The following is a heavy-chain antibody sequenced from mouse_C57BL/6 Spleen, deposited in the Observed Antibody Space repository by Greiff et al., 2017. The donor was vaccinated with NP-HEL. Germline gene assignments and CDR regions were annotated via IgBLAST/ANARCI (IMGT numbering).Heavy chain of an antibody. V-gene: IGHV1-50*01. J-gene: IGHJ3*01. Sequence: QVQLQQPGAELVKPGASVKLSCKASGYTFTSYWMQWVKQRPGQGLEWIGEIDPSDSYTNYNQKFKGKATLTVDTSYSTAYMQLSSLTSEDSAVYYCARSYGNYGFAYWGQGTLVTVSA. CDR1: GYTFTSYW. CDR3: ARSYGNYGFAY. CDR2: IDPSDSYT. D-gene: IGHD2-1*01.